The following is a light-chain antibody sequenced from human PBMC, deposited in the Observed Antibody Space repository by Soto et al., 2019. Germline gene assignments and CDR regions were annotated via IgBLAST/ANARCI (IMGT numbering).Light chain of an antibody. J-gene: IGKJ5*01. CDR1: ETVSSSY. CDR3: QQYGNSPIT. V-gene: IGKV3D-20*01. Sequence: EIVLMQSPGTLSLSPGERATLSCKASETVSSSYVAWYQQKPGLAPRLLIHDSSTRASGIPDRFSGSKSGTDFTLTIRGLEPEDVAVYYCQQYGNSPITFGQGTRLEI. CDR2: DSS.